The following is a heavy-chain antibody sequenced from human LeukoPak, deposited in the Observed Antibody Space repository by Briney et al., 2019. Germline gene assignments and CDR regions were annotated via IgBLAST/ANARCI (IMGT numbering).Heavy chain of an antibody. CDR3: ARVAYYYGSGSYIDY. CDR1: GGSFSGYY. CDR2: INHSGST. Sequence: SETLSLTCAVYGGSFSGYYWSWIRQPPGKGLEWIGEINHSGSTNYNPSLKSRVTISVDTSKNQFSLKLSSVTAADTAVYYCARVAYYYGSGSYIDYWGQGTLVTVSS. J-gene: IGHJ4*02. D-gene: IGHD3-10*01. V-gene: IGHV4-34*01.